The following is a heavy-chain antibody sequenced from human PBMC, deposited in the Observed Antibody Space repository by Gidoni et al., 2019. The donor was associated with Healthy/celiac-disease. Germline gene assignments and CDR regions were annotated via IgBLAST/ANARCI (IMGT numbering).Heavy chain of an antibody. J-gene: IGHJ4*02. CDR2: ISYSGST. D-gene: IGHD3-10*01. Sequence: QVQLQESGPGLVKPSETLSLTCTVSGGSVSSGSYYWSWIRQPPGKGLEWIGYISYSGSTNYNPSLKSRVTISVDTSKNQFSLKLSSVTAADTAVYYCARETTYYYGSGSYYLFDYWGQGTLVTVSS. CDR1: GGSVSSGSYY. V-gene: IGHV4-61*01. CDR3: ARETTYYYGSGSYYLFDY.